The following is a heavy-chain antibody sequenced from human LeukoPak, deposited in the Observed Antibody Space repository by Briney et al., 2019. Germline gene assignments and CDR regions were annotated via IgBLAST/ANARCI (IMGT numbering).Heavy chain of an antibody. CDR2: ISGDGDST. Sequence: PGGSLRLSCAASGFTFDDYAMHWVRQAPGKGLEWVSLISGDGDSTYYADSVKGRFTISRDNSKNSLYLQMNSLRNEDTALYYCAKDLGPSGAAWFDPWGQGTLVTVSS. CDR1: GFTFDDYA. V-gene: IGHV3-43*02. CDR3: AKDLGPSGAAWFDP. J-gene: IGHJ5*02. D-gene: IGHD4-17*01.